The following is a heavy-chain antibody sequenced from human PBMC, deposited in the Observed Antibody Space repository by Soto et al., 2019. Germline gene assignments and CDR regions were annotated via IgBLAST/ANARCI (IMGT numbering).Heavy chain of an antibody. J-gene: IGHJ6*02. D-gene: IGHD2-15*01. Sequence: QVQLVESGGGVVQPGGSLRLSCTTSGFTFNTYGMHWVRQAPGKGLXXXXXXWYDGSNKYYADSVKGRFTISRDNSKNTLYLQMNXLRAXDTALYYCARADCTGAYCYSWPFNYGVDVWGQGTTVTVSS. V-gene: IGHV3-33*08. CDR3: ARADCTGAYCYSWPFNYGVDV. CDR1: GFTFNTYG. CDR2: XWYDGSNK.